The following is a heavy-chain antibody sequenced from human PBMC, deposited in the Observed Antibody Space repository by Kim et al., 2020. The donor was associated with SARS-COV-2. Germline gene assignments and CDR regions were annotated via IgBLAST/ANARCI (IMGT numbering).Heavy chain of an antibody. CDR2: MNPNSGNT. CDR1: GYTFTSYD. D-gene: IGHD3-3*01. CDR3: ARGRSGLTILGVVVNPHVDYYGMDV. Sequence: ASVKVSCKASGYTFTSYDINWVRQATGQGLEWMGWMNPNSGNTGYAQKFQGRVTMTRNTSISTAYMELSSLRSEDTAVYYCARGRSGLTILGVVVNPHVDYYGMDVWGQGTTVTVSS. V-gene: IGHV1-8*01. J-gene: IGHJ6*02.